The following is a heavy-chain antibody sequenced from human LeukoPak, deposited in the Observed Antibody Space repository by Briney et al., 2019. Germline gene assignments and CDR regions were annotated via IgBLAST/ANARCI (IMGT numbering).Heavy chain of an antibody. J-gene: IGHJ4*02. Sequence: SETLSLTCTVSGGSISSYYWNWLRQPPGKGLEWIGYIHYSGSTNYNPSLRSRVTVSLDTSKNQFSLNLSSVTAADTAVYYCARSQMGAPYYFDYWGQGTLVTVSS. CDR3: ARSQMGAPYYFDY. CDR2: IHYSGST. V-gene: IGHV4-59*12. CDR1: GGSISSYY. D-gene: IGHD5-24*01.